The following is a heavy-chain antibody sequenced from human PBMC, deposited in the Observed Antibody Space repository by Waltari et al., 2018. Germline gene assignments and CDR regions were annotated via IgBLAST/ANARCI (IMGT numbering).Heavy chain of an antibody. V-gene: IGHV3-30*18. Sequence: QVQLVESGGGVVQPGRSLRLSCAASGFTFSSYGMHWVRQAPGKGLEWVAVIWYDGSNKYYADSVKGRFTISRDNSKNTLYLQMNSLRAEDTAMYYCAKDRVAAAGTCLDYWGQGTLVTVSS. CDR2: IWYDGSNK. J-gene: IGHJ4*02. D-gene: IGHD6-13*01. CDR1: GFTFSSYG. CDR3: AKDRVAAAGTCLDY.